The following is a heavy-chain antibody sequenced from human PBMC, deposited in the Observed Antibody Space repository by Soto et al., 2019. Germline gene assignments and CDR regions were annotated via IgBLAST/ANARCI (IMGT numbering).Heavy chain of an antibody. V-gene: IGHV4-34*01. D-gene: IGHD5-18*01. J-gene: IGHJ6*02. CDR3: ARGRRFFYSYGLVYDYYGMDV. Sequence: PSETLSLTCAVYGGSFSGYYWSWIRQPPGKGLEWIGEINHSGSTNYNPSLKSRVTISVDTSKNQFSLKLSSVTAADTAVYYCARGRRFFYSYGLVYDYYGMDVWGQGTTVTVSS. CDR1: GGSFSGYY. CDR2: INHSGST.